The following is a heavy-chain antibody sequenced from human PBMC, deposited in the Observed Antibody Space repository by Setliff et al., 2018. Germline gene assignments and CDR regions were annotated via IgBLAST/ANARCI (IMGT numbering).Heavy chain of an antibody. J-gene: IGHJ4*02. CDR2: ISSSSSYI. D-gene: IGHD3-22*01. V-gene: IGHV3-21*01. CDR3: ASSAYLDYYFDY. CDR1: GFTFSSDP. Sequence: GGSLRLSCAASGFTFSSDPMNWVRQAPGKGLEWVSSISSSSSYIYYADSVKGRFTISRDNAKNSLYLQMNSLRAEDTAVYYCASSAYLDYYFDYWGQGTLVTVPS.